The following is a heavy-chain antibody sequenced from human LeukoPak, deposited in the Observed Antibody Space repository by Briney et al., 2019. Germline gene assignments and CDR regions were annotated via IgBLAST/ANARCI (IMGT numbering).Heavy chain of an antibody. CDR1: GFTFSSYA. CDR2: ISYDGSNK. CDR3: ARDHDNWNDVGYYYYYMDV. V-gene: IGHV3-30*04. Sequence: GGSLRLSCAASGFTFSSYAMHWVRQAPGKGLEWVAVISYDGSNKYYADSVKGRFTISRDNSKNTLYLQMNSLRAEDTAVYYCARDHDNWNDVGYYYYYMDVWGKGTTVTVSS. D-gene: IGHD1-1*01. J-gene: IGHJ6*03.